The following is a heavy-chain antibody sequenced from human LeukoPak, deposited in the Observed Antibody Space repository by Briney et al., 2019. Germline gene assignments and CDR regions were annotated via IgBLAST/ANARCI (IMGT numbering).Heavy chain of an antibody. Sequence: SETLSLTCTVSGGSISSYYWSWIRQPPGKGLEWIGYIYYSGTTNYNPSLKSRVTISVDTSKNQFSLKLSSVTAADTAVFYCARGVYIAAAQYGYWGQGTLVTVSS. CDR1: GGSISSYY. D-gene: IGHD6-13*01. CDR2: IYYSGTT. V-gene: IGHV4-59*01. J-gene: IGHJ4*02. CDR3: ARGVYIAAAQYGY.